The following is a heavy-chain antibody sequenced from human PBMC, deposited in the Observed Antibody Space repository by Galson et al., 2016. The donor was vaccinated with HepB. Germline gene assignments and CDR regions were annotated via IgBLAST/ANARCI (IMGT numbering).Heavy chain of an antibody. Sequence: CAISGDSVSSKSAAWNWIRHSPSRGLEWLGRTYHTSNWYSDYAVFVKSRITINPATSKNQFSLQLNSVTPEDTAVYYCARGHLVVPFSFYFDYWGQGSLVTVSS. CDR3: ARGHLVVPFSFYFDY. CDR2: TYHTSNWYS. V-gene: IGHV6-1*01. J-gene: IGHJ4*02. D-gene: IGHD2-15*01. CDR1: GDSVSSKSAA.